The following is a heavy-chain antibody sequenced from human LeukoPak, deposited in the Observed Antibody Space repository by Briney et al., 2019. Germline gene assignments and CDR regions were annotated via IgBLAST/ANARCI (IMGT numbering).Heavy chain of an antibody. D-gene: IGHD6-13*01. J-gene: IGHJ4*02. CDR3: ARAGSSWYRPFDY. Sequence: SVTLSLTCTVSGGSISSYYWSWIRQPPGKGLEWIGYIYYSGSTNYNPSLKSRVTISVDTSKNQFSLKLSSVTAADTAVYYCARAGSSWYRPFDYWGQGTLVTVSS. CDR2: IYYSGST. CDR1: GGSISSYY. V-gene: IGHV4-59*01.